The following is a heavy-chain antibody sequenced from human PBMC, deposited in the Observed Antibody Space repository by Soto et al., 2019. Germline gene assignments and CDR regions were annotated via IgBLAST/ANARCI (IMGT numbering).Heavy chain of an antibody. D-gene: IGHD3-10*01. Sequence: EVQLEESGGGLVQPGGSLRLSCEASGFTFSDYDMHWVRQAPGKGLEWVSAVGTEGDRYYPDFVKGRFTVSRDNGKSSVWPDMNTLSAGDTAVYDWGRGTADGSGSYYMDYWGQGTLVTVSS. CDR3: GRGTADGSGSYYMDY. CDR2: VGTEGDR. CDR1: GFTFSDYD. J-gene: IGHJ4*02. V-gene: IGHV3-13*01.